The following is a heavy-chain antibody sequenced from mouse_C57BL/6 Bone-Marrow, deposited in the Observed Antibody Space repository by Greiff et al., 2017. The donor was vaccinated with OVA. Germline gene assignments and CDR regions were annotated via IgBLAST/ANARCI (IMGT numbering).Heavy chain of an antibody. D-gene: IGHD3-2*02. CDR3: ARKDTAQATGFAY. CDR1: GYTFTDYY. CDR2: INPNNGGT. J-gene: IGHJ3*01. Sequence: VQLKQSGPELVKPGASVKISCKASGYTFTDYYMNWVKQSHGKSLEWIGDINPNNGGTSSTQKFKGKATLTVDKSSSTAYMERRSLTSYDSAVYYCARKDTAQATGFAYWGQGTLVTVAA. V-gene: IGHV1-26*01.